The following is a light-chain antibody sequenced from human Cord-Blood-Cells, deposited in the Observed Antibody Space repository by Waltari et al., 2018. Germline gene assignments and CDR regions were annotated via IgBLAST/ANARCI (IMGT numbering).Light chain of an antibody. CDR1: SSNIGAGSD. Sequence: QSVLTQPPSVSGAPGQRVTISCPGSSSNIGAGSDLHWYQQLPGTAPKLLIYGNSNRPSGVPDRFSGSKSGTSASLAITGLQAEDEADYYCQSYDSSLSGSVVFGGGTKLTVL. CDR3: QSYDSSLSGSVV. J-gene: IGLJ2*01. CDR2: GNS. V-gene: IGLV1-40*01.